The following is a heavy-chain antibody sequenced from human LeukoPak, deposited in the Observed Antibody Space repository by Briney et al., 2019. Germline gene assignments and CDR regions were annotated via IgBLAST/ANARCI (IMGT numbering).Heavy chain of an antibody. CDR2: ISYDGSNK. CDR1: GFTFSSYA. V-gene: IGHV3-30-3*01. CDR3: ASPTGYCSGTSCPNYYGSGASDY. Sequence: PGRSLRLSCAASGFTFSSYAMHWVRQAPGKGLEWVAVISYDGSNKYYADSVKGRFTISRDNSKNTLYLQMNSLRAEDTAVYYCASPTGYCSGTSCPNYYGSGASDYWGQGTLVTVSS. D-gene: IGHD2-2*01. J-gene: IGHJ4*02.